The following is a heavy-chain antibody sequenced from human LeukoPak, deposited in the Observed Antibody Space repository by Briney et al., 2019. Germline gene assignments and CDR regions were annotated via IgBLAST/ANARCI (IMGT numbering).Heavy chain of an antibody. Sequence: QPGGSLRLSCAAYGFTFSSYAMSWVRQAPGKGLEWVSAISGSGGSTYYADSVKGRFTISRDNSKNTLYLQMNSLRAEDTAVYYCAVRYDSSGYYVYWGQGTLVTVSS. D-gene: IGHD3-22*01. CDR2: ISGSGGST. J-gene: IGHJ4*02. V-gene: IGHV3-23*01. CDR3: AVRYDSSGYYVY. CDR1: GFTFSSYA.